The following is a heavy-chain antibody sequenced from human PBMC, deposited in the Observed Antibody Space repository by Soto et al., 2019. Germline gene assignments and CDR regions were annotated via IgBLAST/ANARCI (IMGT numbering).Heavy chain of an antibody. D-gene: IGHD6-6*01. Sequence: PGESLKLSCKGSGYSFTSYWISWVRQMPGKGLEWMGRIDPSDSYTNYSPSFQGHVTISADKSISTAYLQWSSLKASDTAMYYCARRRTAARLHYYYYGMDVWGQGTTVTVSS. J-gene: IGHJ6*02. CDR2: IDPSDSYT. CDR1: GYSFTSYW. V-gene: IGHV5-10-1*01. CDR3: ARRRTAARLHYYYYGMDV.